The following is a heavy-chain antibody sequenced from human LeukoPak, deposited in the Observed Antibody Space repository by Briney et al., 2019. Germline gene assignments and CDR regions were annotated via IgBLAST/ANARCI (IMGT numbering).Heavy chain of an antibody. CDR1: GGTFSSYA. Sequence: GASVKVSCKASGGTFSSYAISWVRQAPGQGLEWMGRIIPILGIANYAQKFQGRVTITADKSTSTAYMELSSLRSEDTAVYYCAVWDIVVVPAAQFLDYWGQGTLVTVPS. J-gene: IGHJ4*02. V-gene: IGHV1-69*04. D-gene: IGHD2-2*01. CDR2: IIPILGIA. CDR3: AVWDIVVVPAAQFLDY.